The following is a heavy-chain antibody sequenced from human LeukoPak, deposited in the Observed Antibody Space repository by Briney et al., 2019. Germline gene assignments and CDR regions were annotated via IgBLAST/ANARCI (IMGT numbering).Heavy chain of an antibody. Sequence: PSETLSLTCTVSGGSISSDYWGSLRQPAGKGLEWLGRIYTSGSTNYNPSLKSRVPMSVDTPKNQFSLKLSSVTAADTAVYYCARGRGAYSSSSRAYYYYYYMDVWGKGTTVTVSS. CDR2: IYTSGST. J-gene: IGHJ6*03. CDR1: GGSISSDY. CDR3: ARGRGAYSSSSRAYYYYYYMDV. V-gene: IGHV4-4*07. D-gene: IGHD6-6*01.